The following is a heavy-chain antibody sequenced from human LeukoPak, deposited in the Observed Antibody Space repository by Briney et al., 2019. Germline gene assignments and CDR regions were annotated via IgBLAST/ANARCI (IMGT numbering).Heavy chain of an antibody. J-gene: IGHJ4*02. CDR3: ARDRHYDSSGYYSGYFDY. CDR2: IYYSGST. CDR1: GGSISSYF. D-gene: IGHD3-22*01. V-gene: IGHV4-59*01. Sequence: SETLSLTCTVSGGSISSYFWSWIRQPPGKGLEWIGYIYYSGSTNYNPSLKSRVTISVVTSKNQFSLKLSSVTAADTAVYYCARDRHYDSSGYYSGYFDYWGQGTLVTVSS.